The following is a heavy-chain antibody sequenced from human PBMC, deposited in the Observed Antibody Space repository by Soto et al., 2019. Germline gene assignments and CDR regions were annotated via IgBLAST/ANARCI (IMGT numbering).Heavy chain of an antibody. Sequence: GGSLRLSCAASGFTFSSYAMSWVRQAPGKGLEWVSAISGSGGSTYYADSVKGRFTISRDNSKNTLYLQMNSLRAEDTAVYYYAKWEVYSSRFHWFDPWGQGTLVTVSS. CDR2: ISGSGGST. V-gene: IGHV3-23*01. D-gene: IGHD6-13*01. CDR3: AKWEVYSSRFHWFDP. J-gene: IGHJ5*02. CDR1: GFTFSSYA.